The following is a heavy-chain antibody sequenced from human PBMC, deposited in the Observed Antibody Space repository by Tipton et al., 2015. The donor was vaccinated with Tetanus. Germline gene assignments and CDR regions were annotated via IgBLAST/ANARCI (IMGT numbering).Heavy chain of an antibody. Sequence: TLSLTCTVSGASISGYYWNWIRQPPGKGLEWIGYIHYSGSTNYNPSLRSRVTLSIDTSKTQFSLNLSSVTAADSALYFCGRGTDAYKSGNYWGQGTLVTVSS. D-gene: IGHD5-24*01. CDR3: GRGTDAYKSGNY. CDR2: IHYSGST. J-gene: IGHJ4*01. V-gene: IGHV4-59*12. CDR1: GASISGYY.